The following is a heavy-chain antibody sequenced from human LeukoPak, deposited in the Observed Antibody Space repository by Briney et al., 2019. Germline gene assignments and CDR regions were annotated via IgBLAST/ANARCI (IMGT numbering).Heavy chain of an antibody. CDR1: GFSFSSYG. V-gene: IGHV3-23*01. CDR3: ANLLLRITMIVVPFRSGDAFDI. Sequence: GGSLRLSCAASGFSFSSYGMNWVRQAPGKGLEWVSAISGSGGSTYYADSVKGRFTISRDNSKNTLYLQMNSLRAEDTAVYYCANLLLRITMIVVPFRSGDAFDIWGQGTMVTVSS. J-gene: IGHJ3*02. D-gene: IGHD3-22*01. CDR2: ISGSGGST.